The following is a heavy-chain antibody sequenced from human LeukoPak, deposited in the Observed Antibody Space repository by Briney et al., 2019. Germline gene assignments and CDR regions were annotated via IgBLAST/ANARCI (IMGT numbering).Heavy chain of an antibody. J-gene: IGHJ4*02. CDR3: AKTSTLYYYDSSIRY. Sequence: GGSLRLSCAASGFTFSSYALGWVRQAPGKGLEWVSAISGSGGSTYYADSVKGRFTISRDNSKNTLYLQMNSLRAEDTAVYYCAKTSTLYYYDSSIRYWGQGTLVTVSS. CDR1: GFTFSSYA. CDR2: ISGSGGST. V-gene: IGHV3-23*01. D-gene: IGHD3-22*01.